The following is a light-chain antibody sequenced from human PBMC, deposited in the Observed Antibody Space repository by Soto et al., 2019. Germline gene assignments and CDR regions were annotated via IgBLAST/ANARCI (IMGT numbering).Light chain of an antibody. CDR1: QSVSSS. J-gene: IGKJ1*01. CDR2: GAT. Sequence: DIVMTQSPDSLAVSLGERASLNCRASQSVSSSFLAWYQQRPGQAPRLLIHGATTRATGIPARFSGSGSGTEFTLTISSLQSEDFAVYYCQQYNNWPRTFGQGTKVDIK. V-gene: IGKV3-15*01. CDR3: QQYNNWPRT.